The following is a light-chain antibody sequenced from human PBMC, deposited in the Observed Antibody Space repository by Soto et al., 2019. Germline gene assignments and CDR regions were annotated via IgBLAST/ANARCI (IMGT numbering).Light chain of an antibody. CDR3: QQYGSSPWT. CDR2: AAS. V-gene: IGKV3-20*01. Sequence: EIVLTQSPGTLSLSPGERATLSCRASQSVSSSYLVWHQQKPGQAPRLLIYAASRRATGIPDRFSGSGSGTDFTLTISRLEPEDSAVYYCQQYGSSPWTFCQGTKVEIK. CDR1: QSVSSSY. J-gene: IGKJ1*01.